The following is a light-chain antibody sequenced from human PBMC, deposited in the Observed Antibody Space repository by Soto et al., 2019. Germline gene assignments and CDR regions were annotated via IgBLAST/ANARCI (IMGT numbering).Light chain of an antibody. CDR3: SSYAGRNNYV. CDR1: SSDVGAFDS. CDR2: EVS. Sequence: QSALTQPPSASGSLGQSVTISRTGSSSDVGAFDSVSWYQQHPHKAPQIIIYEVSKRPSGVPDRFSGSKSGNTASLTVSGLQADDEADYFCSSYAGRNNYVFGTGTKLTVL. V-gene: IGLV2-8*01. J-gene: IGLJ1*01.